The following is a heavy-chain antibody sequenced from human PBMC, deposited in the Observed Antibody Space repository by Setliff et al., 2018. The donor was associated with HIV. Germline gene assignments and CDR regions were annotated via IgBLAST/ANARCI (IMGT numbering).Heavy chain of an antibody. V-gene: IGHV3-7*01. CDR1: GFTFNSYW. CDR2: IKRDGSEK. CDR3: ARARGSPASHFDS. D-gene: IGHD1-26*01. J-gene: IGHJ4*02. Sequence: PGESLKISCAASGFTFNSYWMSWVRQAPGKGLEWVANIKRDGSEKDYADSVKGRFTISRDNAENALYLQMNSLRAEDTAVYYCARARGSPASHFDSWGQGTLVTVSS.